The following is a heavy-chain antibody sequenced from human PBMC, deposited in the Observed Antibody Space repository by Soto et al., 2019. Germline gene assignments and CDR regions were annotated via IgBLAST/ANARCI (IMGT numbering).Heavy chain of an antibody. J-gene: IGHJ4*02. D-gene: IGHD6-19*01. CDR1: GFTFSSYG. CDR2: IWHDGGNK. Sequence: PGGSLRLSCAASGFTFSSYGMHWVRQAPGKGLESVAVIWHDGGNKYYADSAKGRFTISRDNSKNTLYLQMNSLRAEDTAMYYCARDPGISSGWVSHSYFDYWGQGTLVTVSS. CDR3: ARDPGISSGWVSHSYFDY. V-gene: IGHV3-33*01.